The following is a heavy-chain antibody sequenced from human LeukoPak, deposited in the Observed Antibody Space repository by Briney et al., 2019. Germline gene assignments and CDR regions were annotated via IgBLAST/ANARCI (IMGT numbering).Heavy chain of an antibody. Sequence: GASVKVSCKASGYTFTGYYMHWVRQAPGQGLEWMGWINPNSGGTNYARKFQGRVTMTRDTSISTAYMELSRLRSDDTAVYYCARVSDSSGYYHFDYWGQGTLVTVSS. CDR2: INPNSGGT. D-gene: IGHD3-22*01. CDR3: ARVSDSSGYYHFDY. J-gene: IGHJ4*02. V-gene: IGHV1-2*02. CDR1: GYTFTGYY.